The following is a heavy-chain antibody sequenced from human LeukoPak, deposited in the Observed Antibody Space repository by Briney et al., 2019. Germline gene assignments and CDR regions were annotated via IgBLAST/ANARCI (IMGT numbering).Heavy chain of an antibody. Sequence: GGSLRLSCVDSGFTFSNYWMSGVRQAPGKGLEWVANINLDGTEKYYVDSVKGRFTISRDNAKYSLYLQMNSLRAEDTAVYYCARENHAKFDYWGQGTLVTVPS. CDR3: ARENHAKFDY. J-gene: IGHJ4*02. CDR2: INLDGTEK. CDR1: GFTFSNYW. D-gene: IGHD1-14*01. V-gene: IGHV3-7*04.